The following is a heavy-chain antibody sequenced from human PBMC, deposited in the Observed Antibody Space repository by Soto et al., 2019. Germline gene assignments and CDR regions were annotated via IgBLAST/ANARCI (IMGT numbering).Heavy chain of an antibody. V-gene: IGHV1-69*12. CDR3: ARGNHRWLQLWYFDL. J-gene: IGHJ2*01. CDR2: IIPIFGTA. CDR1: GGTFRSST. D-gene: IGHD5-12*01. Sequence: QVQLVQSGAEVKKPGSSGRVSGKAPGGTFRSSTISWVRQAPGQGFEWMGGIIPIFGTANYAQKFQGRVTITADESTSTAYMELSSLRSEDTAVYYCARGNHRWLQLWYFDLWGRGTLVTVSS.